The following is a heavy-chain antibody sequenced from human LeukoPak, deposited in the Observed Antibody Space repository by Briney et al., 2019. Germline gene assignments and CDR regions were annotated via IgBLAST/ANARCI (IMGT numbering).Heavy chain of an antibody. CDR1: GGTFISYA. D-gene: IGHD4-17*01. CDR2: IIPIFGTA. V-gene: IGHV1-69*13. J-gene: IGHJ6*03. CDR3: ARVEGLRGYYYMDV. Sequence: ASXKVSCKASGGTFISYAISWVRQAPGQGLEWMGGIIPIFGTANYAQKFQGRVTITADESTSTAYMELSSLRSEDTAVYYCARVEGLRGYYYMDVWGKGTTVTVSS.